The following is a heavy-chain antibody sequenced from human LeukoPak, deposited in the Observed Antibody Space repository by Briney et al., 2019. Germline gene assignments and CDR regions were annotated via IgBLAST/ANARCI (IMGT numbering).Heavy chain of an antibody. Sequence: GGSLRLSCAASGFTFSSYTMNWVRQAPGKGLEWVSYISSSGSTIYYADSVKGRFTISRDNAKNSLYLQMNSLRAEDTAVYYCARDLSLLPITMARGGGNWFDPWGQGTLVTVSS. J-gene: IGHJ5*02. V-gene: IGHV3-48*04. D-gene: IGHD3-10*01. CDR1: GFTFSSYT. CDR3: ARDLSLLPITMARGGGNWFDP. CDR2: ISSSGSTI.